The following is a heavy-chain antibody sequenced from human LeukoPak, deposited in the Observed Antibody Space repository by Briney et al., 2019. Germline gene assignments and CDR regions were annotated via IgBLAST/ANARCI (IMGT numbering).Heavy chain of an antibody. Sequence: GASVKVSCKASGYTFTGYYMHWVRQAPGQGLEWMGWVNPNSGGTNYAQKFQGWVTMTRDTSISTAYMELSRLRSDDTAVYYCARGGTVTKYGDAFDIWGQGTMVTVSS. CDR2: VNPNSGGT. D-gene: IGHD4-17*01. CDR3: ARGGTVTKYGDAFDI. J-gene: IGHJ3*02. CDR1: GYTFTGYY. V-gene: IGHV1-2*04.